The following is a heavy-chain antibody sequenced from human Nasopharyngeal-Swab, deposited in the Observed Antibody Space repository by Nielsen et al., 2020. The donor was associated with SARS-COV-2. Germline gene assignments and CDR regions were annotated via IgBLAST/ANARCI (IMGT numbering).Heavy chain of an antibody. V-gene: IGHV4-39*07. J-gene: IGHJ6*03. Sequence: GSLRLSCTVSGGSISSSSYYWGWIRQPPGKGLEWIRSIYYSGSTYYNPSLKSRVTISVDTSKNQFSLKLSSVTAADTAVYYCAREAPYCSGGSCYHYYMDVWGKGTTVTVSS. D-gene: IGHD2-15*01. CDR3: AREAPYCSGGSCYHYYMDV. CDR2: IYYSGST. CDR1: GGSISSSSYY.